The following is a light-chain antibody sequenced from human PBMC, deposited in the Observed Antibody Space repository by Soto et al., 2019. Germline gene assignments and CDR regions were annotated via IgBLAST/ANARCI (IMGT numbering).Light chain of an antibody. Sequence: EIVLTQSPATLSLSPGERAILTCRVSQSISTNLAWYQQKPGQAPRLLIYEASERATGIPARFSGSGSGTDFTLTISSLEPEDLAVYYCQQRYNWPLSFGGGTNVEIK. V-gene: IGKV3-11*01. CDR1: QSISTN. CDR2: EAS. CDR3: QQRYNWPLS. J-gene: IGKJ4*01.